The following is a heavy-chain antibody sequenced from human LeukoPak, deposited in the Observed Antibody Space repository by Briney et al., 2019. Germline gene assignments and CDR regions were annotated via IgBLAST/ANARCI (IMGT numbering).Heavy chain of an antibody. V-gene: IGHV1-46*01. J-gene: IGHJ5*02. CDR2: INPSGGST. CDR1: GYTFTSYY. CDR3: ARDRLRLGYERTNWFDP. Sequence: ASVKVSCKASGYTFTSYYMHWVRQAPGQGLEWMGIINPSGGSTSYAQKFQGRVTMTRDMSTSTVYMELSSLRSEDTAVYYCARDRLRLGYERTNWFDPWGQGTLVTVSS. D-gene: IGHD2-15*01.